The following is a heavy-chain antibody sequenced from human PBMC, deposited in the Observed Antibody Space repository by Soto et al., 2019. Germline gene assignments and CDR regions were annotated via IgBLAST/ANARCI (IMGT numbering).Heavy chain of an antibody. V-gene: IGHV3-48*01. Sequence: EVPLVESGGGLVQPGGSLRLSCAASGFTFSSYSMNWVRQAPGKGLEWVSYISSSSSTIYYADSVKGRFTISRDNAKNSLYLQMNSLRAEDTAVYYCARAHDYGDSPPGYWGQGTLVTVSS. CDR1: GFTFSSYS. CDR2: ISSSSSTI. J-gene: IGHJ4*02. CDR3: ARAHDYGDSPPGY. D-gene: IGHD4-17*01.